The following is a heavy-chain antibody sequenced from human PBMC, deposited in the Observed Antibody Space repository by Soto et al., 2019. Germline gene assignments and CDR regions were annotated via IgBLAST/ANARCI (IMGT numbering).Heavy chain of an antibody. V-gene: IGHV3-23*01. CDR2: ISGTSGNT. CDR3: ARDWNYDFWSGYYTVETPRHFDY. D-gene: IGHD3-3*01. Sequence: GGSLRLSCAASGFTFSSYAMSWVRQTPGKGLEWVSTISGTSGNTYYPDSVKGRFTISRDNAKNSLYLQMNSLRAEDTAVYYCARDWNYDFWSGYYTVETPRHFDYWGQGTLVTVSS. CDR1: GFTFSSYA. J-gene: IGHJ4*02.